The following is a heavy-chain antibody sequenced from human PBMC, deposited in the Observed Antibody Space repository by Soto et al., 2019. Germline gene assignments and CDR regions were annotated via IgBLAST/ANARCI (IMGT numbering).Heavy chain of an antibody. CDR3: AKDLRGIYYDFWSGPDTY. D-gene: IGHD3-3*01. Sequence: PGGSLRLSCAASGSTFSSYAISWVRQATGKGLEWVSAISGSGGSTYYADSVKGRFTISRDNSKNTLYLKMNSLRAEDTAVYYCAKDLRGIYYDFWSGPDTYWGQGTLVTVSS. CDR2: ISGSGGST. CDR1: GSTFSSYA. J-gene: IGHJ4*02. V-gene: IGHV3-23*01.